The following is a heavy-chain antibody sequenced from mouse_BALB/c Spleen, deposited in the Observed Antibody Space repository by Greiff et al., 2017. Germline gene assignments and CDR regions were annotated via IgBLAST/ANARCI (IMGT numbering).Heavy chain of an antibody. J-gene: IGHJ4*01. D-gene: IGHD2-10*01. CDR2: INSNGGST. Sequence: EVKLVESGGGLVKPGGSLKLSCAASGFTFSSYAMSWVRQTPDKRLELVATINSNGGSTYYPDSVKGRFTISRDNAKNTLYLQMSSLKSEDTAMYYCARGAYYGNYDAMDYWGQGTSVTVSS. CDR1: GFTFSSYA. CDR3: ARGAYYGNYDAMDY. V-gene: IGHV5-6-3*01.